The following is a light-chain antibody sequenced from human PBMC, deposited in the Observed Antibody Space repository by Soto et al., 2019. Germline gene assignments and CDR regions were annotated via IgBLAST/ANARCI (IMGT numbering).Light chain of an antibody. V-gene: IGKV3-11*01. CDR2: DAS. CDR1: QSVRSF. Sequence: EMVLTQSPATLCLSPGERATLSCLASQSVRSFLAWYQQKPGQAPRLLIFDASNRATGIPARFSGSGSGTDFTLSISSLEPEDFAVYYCQQRSSWPTFGQGTRLEI. J-gene: IGKJ5*01. CDR3: QQRSSWPT.